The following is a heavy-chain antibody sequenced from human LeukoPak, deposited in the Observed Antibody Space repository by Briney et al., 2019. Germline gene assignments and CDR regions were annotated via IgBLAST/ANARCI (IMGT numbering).Heavy chain of an antibody. CDR3: ARDEWEGRIAVAGTGLDY. J-gene: IGHJ4*02. CDR1: GFTFSSYA. D-gene: IGHD6-19*01. V-gene: IGHV3-23*01. CDR2: ISGSGGST. Sequence: GGSLRLSCAASGFTFSSYAMSWVRQAPGKGLEWVSAISGSGGSTYYADSVKGRFTISRDNSKNTLYLQMNSLRAEDTAVYYCARDEWEGRIAVAGTGLDYWGQGTLVTVSS.